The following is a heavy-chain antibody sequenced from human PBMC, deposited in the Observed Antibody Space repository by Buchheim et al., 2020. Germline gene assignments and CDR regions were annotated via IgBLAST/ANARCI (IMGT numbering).Heavy chain of an antibody. CDR2: IKQDGSEK. CDR3: ARATGLLWFWYNWIDP. Sequence: EVQLVESGGGLVQPGGSLRLSCAASGFTFSSYWMSWVRQAPGKGLEWVANIKQDGSEKYYVDSVKGRFTISRDNAENSLYLQMNRLRAEDTAVYYCARATGLLWFWYNWIDPWGQGTL. D-gene: IGHD3-10*01. V-gene: IGHV3-7*01. J-gene: IGHJ5*02. CDR1: GFTFSSYW.